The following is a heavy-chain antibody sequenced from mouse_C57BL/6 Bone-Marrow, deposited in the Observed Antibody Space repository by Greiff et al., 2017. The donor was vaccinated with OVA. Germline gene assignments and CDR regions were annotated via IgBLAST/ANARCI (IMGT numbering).Heavy chain of an antibody. Sequence: VQLHQSGPELVKPGASVKISCKASGYTFTDYYMNWVKQSHGKSLEWIGDINPNNGGTSYNQKFKGKATLTVDKSSSTAYMELRSLTSEDSAVYYCARWDDYDVWFAYWGQGTLVTVSA. CDR3: ARWDDYDVWFAY. D-gene: IGHD2-4*01. CDR1: GYTFTDYY. CDR2: INPNNGGT. J-gene: IGHJ3*01. V-gene: IGHV1-26*01.